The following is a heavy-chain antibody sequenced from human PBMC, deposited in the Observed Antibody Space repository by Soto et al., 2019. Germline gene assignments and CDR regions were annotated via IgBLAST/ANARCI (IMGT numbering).Heavy chain of an antibody. V-gene: IGHV1-69*01. CDR3: ARETPPTSAAYFYYGLDV. Sequence: QVQLVQSGAEVKKAGSSVKVSCKTSGGTFSSYFINWVRQAPGQGLEWVGGIIPVFGTAYYAERFQGRVTITADESTTTVYMELSSLRSDDTAVYYCARETPPTSAAYFYYGLDVWGQGTTVTVPS. D-gene: IGHD2-2*01. CDR2: IIPVFGTA. CDR1: GGTFSSYF. J-gene: IGHJ6*02.